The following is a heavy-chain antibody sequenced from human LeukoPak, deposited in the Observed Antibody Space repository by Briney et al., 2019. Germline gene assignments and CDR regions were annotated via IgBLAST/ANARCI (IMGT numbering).Heavy chain of an antibody. J-gene: IGHJ6*02. V-gene: IGHV3-30*04. Sequence: GGSLRLSCAASGFNFSSYAMHWVRQAPGEGLEWVGLISYGGIDESYADSVKGRFTISRDNSKNTLYLQMNSLRAEDTAVYYCAKEDYYDSSGYYSESAYYYYYGMDVWGQGTTVTVSS. D-gene: IGHD3-22*01. CDR2: ISYGGIDE. CDR3: AKEDYYDSSGYYSESAYYYYYGMDV. CDR1: GFNFSSYA.